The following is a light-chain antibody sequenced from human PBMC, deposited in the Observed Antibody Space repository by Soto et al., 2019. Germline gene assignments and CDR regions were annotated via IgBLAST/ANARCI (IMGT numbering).Light chain of an antibody. V-gene: IGKV1-39*01. CDR3: QQSYSVLGT. J-gene: IGKJ2*01. CDR2: AAS. CDR1: QSISTY. Sequence: DIQMTQSPSSLSASVGDRVTITCRASQSISTYLNWYQQKPGKAPKLLIYAASSLQSGVPPRFSGSGSGTDFTLTISSLQPEDFATYYCQQSYSVLGTFGKGTTLEIK.